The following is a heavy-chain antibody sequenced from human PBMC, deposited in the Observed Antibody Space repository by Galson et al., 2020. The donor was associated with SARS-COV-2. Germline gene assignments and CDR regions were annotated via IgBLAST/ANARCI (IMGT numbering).Heavy chain of an antibody. D-gene: IGHD3-10*01. CDR3: ARGHFPFGMTGAFHS. CDR1: GGSISSGGSY. J-gene: IGHJ3*02. V-gene: IGHV4-31*03. CDR2: IYYSGSA. Sequence: SETLSLTCTVSGGSISSGGSYWSWIRQHPGKGLEWIGYIYYSGSAYYNPSLKSRVILSVDTSKKQFSLKLSSVSAADTAVYYCARGHFPFGMTGAFHSWGQGTMVTVSS.